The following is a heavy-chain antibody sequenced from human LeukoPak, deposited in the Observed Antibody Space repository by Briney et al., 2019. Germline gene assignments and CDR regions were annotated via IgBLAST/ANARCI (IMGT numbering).Heavy chain of an antibody. J-gene: IGHJ4*02. CDR3: ARAPNPFIAGPVYYFDY. Sequence: GGSLRLSCAASGFTVSSNYMSWVRQAPGKGLEWVSVIYSGGSTYYADSVKGRFTISRDNSKNTLYLQMNSLRAEDTAVYYCARAPNPFIAGPVYYFDYWGQGTLVTVSS. D-gene: IGHD6-13*01. CDR1: GFTVSSNY. CDR2: IYSGGST. V-gene: IGHV3-53*01.